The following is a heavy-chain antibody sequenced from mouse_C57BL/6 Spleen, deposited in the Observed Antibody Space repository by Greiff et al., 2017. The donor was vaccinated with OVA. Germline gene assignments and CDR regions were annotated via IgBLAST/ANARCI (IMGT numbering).Heavy chain of an antibody. CDR3: ARAYGNSDYFDY. Sequence: EVKLVESGGGLVKPGGSLKLSCAASGFTFSSYAMSWVRQTPEKRLEWVATISDGGSYTYYPDKVKGRFTISRDNAKNNLYLQMSHLKSEDTAMYYCARAYGNSDYFDYWGQGTTLTVSS. D-gene: IGHD2-1*01. CDR2: ISDGGSYT. CDR1: GFTFSSYA. V-gene: IGHV5-4*03. J-gene: IGHJ2*01.